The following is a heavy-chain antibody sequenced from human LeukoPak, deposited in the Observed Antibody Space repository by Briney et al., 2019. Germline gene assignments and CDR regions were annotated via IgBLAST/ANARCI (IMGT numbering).Heavy chain of an antibody. CDR3: ARGVVRFDY. D-gene: IGHD4-23*01. CDR1: GFTFSAYT. V-gene: IGHV3-21*01. Sequence: PGGSLRLSCAASGFTFSAYTMNWVRQAPGKGLEWVSSITSSSPYIYYAESVKGRFTISRDNAKNSLYLQMNSLRGEDTAVYYCARGVVRFDYWGQGTLVTVSS. J-gene: IGHJ4*02. CDR2: ITSSSPYI.